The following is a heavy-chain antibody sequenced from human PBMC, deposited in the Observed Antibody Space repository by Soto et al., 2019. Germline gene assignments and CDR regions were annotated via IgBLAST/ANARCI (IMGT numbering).Heavy chain of an antibody. CDR2: ISSSSSYI. V-gene: IGHV3-21*01. CDR3: ARESGSYTYDAFDI. CDR1: GFTFSSYS. Sequence: GGALRLSCAASGFTFSSYSMNWVRQAPGKGLEWVSSISSSSSYIYCADSVKGRFTISRDNAKNSLYLQMNSLRAEDTAVYYCARESGSYTYDAFDIWGQGTMVTVSS. J-gene: IGHJ3*02. D-gene: IGHD3-10*01.